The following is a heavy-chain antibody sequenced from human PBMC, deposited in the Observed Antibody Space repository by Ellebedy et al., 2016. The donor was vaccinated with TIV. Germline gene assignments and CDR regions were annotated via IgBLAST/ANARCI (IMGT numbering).Heavy chain of an antibody. CDR2: ISGGGDST. V-gene: IGHV3-23*01. J-gene: IGHJ4*02. CDR1: ELTVSSNY. CDR3: AKGTSSGFNYDRVGFEY. D-gene: IGHD3-22*01. Sequence: GGSLRLSCAASELTVSSNYMSWVRQAPGKGLEWLSVISGGGDSTYHAGSVKGRSTITRDNSKNTLYLQMDRLRAEDTAVYYCAKGTSSGFNYDRVGFEYWGQGALVTVSS.